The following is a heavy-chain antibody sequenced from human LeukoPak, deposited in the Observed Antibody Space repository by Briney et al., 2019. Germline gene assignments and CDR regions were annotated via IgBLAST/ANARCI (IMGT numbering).Heavy chain of an antibody. J-gene: IGHJ3*02. CDR1: GYSFTSYW. V-gene: IGHV5-51*01. D-gene: IGHD5-12*01. CDR2: IYPGDSDT. CDR3: ARQAVATVDAFDI. Sequence: GESLKISRKGSGYSFTSYWIGWVRPMPGKGLEWVGIIYPGDSDTRYSASFQGQVTISADKSISTAYLQWSSLKASDTAMYYCARQAVATVDAFDIWGQGTMVTVSS.